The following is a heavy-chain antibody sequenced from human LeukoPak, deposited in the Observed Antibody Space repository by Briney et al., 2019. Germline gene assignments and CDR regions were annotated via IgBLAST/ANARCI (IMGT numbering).Heavy chain of an antibody. CDR3: ARAGHYYDSSGYLTPYYFDY. D-gene: IGHD3-22*01. CDR2: IYSGGST. J-gene: IGHJ4*02. CDR1: GLTVSSNY. V-gene: IGHV3-66*01. Sequence: GSLRLSCAASGLTVSSNYMTWVRQAPGKGLEWVSVIYSGGSTYYADSVKGRFTISRDNSKNTLYLQMNSLRAKDTAVYYCARAGHYYDSSGYLTPYYFDYWGQGTLVTVSS.